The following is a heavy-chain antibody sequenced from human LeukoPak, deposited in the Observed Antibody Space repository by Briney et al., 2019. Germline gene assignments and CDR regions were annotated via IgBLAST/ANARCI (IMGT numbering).Heavy chain of an antibody. Sequence: GGSLRLSCAASGFTFSASWMSWDRQPPGRGLEWVAHMNEDGSQIYYVDPVKGRFTISRDNAKNSLFLQMNTLRLDDTATYFCARGGSAWGQGTMVTVSS. V-gene: IGHV3-7*01. CDR1: GFTFSASW. J-gene: IGHJ3*01. CDR2: MNEDGSQI. D-gene: IGHD3-10*01. CDR3: ARGGSA.